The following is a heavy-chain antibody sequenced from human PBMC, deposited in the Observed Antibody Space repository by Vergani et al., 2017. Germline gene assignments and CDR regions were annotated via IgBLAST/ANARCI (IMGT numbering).Heavy chain of an antibody. V-gene: IGHV3-74*01. CDR3: AREGQQLVFTTEYYYYYYMDV. Sequence: EVQLLESGGGLVQPGGSLRLSCAASGFTFSSYWIHWVRQAPGKGLMWVSRINSDGSSTSYADSVKGRFTISRDNAKNTLYLQMNSLRAEDTAVYYCAREGQQLVFTTEYYYYYYMDVWGKGTTVTVSS. CDR2: INSDGSST. D-gene: IGHD6-13*01. CDR1: GFTFSSYW. J-gene: IGHJ6*03.